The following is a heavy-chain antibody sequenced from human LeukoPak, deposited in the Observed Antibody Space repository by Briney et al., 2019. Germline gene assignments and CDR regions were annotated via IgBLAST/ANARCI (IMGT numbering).Heavy chain of an antibody. CDR2: IWSDGSDK. J-gene: IGHJ4*02. CDR1: GFIFSSFG. V-gene: IGHV3-33*06. Sequence: PEGSLRLSCAASGFIFSSFGMHWVRQAPGKGLEWVAVIWSDGSDKYYADSVKGRFTVSRDNSKNTLYLQMNSLRAEDTAVYYCAKDIAARRFDYWGQGTLVTVSS. D-gene: IGHD6-13*01. CDR3: AKDIAARRFDY.